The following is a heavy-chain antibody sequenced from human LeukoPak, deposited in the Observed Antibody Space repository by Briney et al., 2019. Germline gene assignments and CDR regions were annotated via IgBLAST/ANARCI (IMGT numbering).Heavy chain of an antibody. CDR2: ISGSGGST. D-gene: IGHD3-22*01. Sequence: GGSPRLSCAASGFTFSSYAMSWVRQAPGKGLEWVSAISGSGGSTYYADSVKGRFTISRDNSKNTLYLQMNSLRAEDTAVYYCAKQDSSGYYSTSGYFDYWSQGTLVTVSS. CDR1: GFTFSSYA. V-gene: IGHV3-23*01. CDR3: AKQDSSGYYSTSGYFDY. J-gene: IGHJ4*02.